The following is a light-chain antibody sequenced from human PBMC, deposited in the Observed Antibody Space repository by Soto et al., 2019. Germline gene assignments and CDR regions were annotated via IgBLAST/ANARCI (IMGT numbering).Light chain of an antibody. V-gene: IGKV1-5*03. Sequence: DIQMTQSPSTLSASVGDRVTITCRASQSISNWLAWYQQKPGKAPKLLIDKASSLETGVPSRVSGSGSGTEFTLTISSLQPDDFATYYCQQYDSYPYTFGQGTKLEIK. CDR1: QSISNW. CDR3: QQYDSYPYT. CDR2: KAS. J-gene: IGKJ2*01.